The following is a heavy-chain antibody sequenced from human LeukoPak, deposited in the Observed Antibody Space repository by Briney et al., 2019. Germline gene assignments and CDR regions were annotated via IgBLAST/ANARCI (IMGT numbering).Heavy chain of an antibody. CDR2: ISYSGSP. CDR1: GGSISSYY. CDR3: ARTYCRGGSCHFDY. Sequence: SETLSLTCTVSGGSISSYYWSWIRQPPGKGLEWIGYISYSGSPDSNPSLKSRVTISVDTSKNQISLKLSSVTAADTAVYYCARTYCRGGSCHFDYWGQGTLVTVSS. J-gene: IGHJ4*02. V-gene: IGHV4-59*08. D-gene: IGHD2-15*01.